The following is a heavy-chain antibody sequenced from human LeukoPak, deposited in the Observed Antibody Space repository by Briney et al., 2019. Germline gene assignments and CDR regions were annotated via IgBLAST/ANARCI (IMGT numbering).Heavy chain of an antibody. V-gene: IGHV3-21*01. CDR3: ASLSKENWFDP. Sequence: GSLRLSCAASGFTFSSYSINWVRQAPGKGLEWVSSISSSSSYIYYADSVKGRFTISRDNAKNSLYLQMNSLRAEDTAVYYCASLSKENWFDPWGQGTLVTVSS. D-gene: IGHD4-11*01. CDR1: GFTFSSYS. J-gene: IGHJ5*02. CDR2: ISSSSSYI.